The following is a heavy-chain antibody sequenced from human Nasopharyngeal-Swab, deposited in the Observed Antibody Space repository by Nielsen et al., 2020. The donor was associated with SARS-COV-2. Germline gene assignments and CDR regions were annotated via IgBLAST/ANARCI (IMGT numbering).Heavy chain of an antibody. CDR1: GFTFDDYA. CDR2: ISWNSGSI. J-gene: IGHJ5*02. V-gene: IGHV3-9*01. D-gene: IGHD6-19*01. CDR3: AKGDTSSGWYSWFDP. Sequence: SLKISCAASGFTFDDYAMHWVRQAPGKGLEWVSGISWNSGSIGYADPVKGRFTISRDNAKNSLYLQMNSLRAEDTALYYCAKGDTSSGWYSWFDPWGQGTLVTVSS.